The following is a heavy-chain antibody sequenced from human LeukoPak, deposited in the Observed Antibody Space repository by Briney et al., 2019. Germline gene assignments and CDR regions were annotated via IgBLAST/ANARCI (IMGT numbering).Heavy chain of an antibody. D-gene: IGHD6-13*01. V-gene: IGHV1-2*02. CDR1: GYTFTGYY. CDR3: ASGIAAAGGFDY. CDR2: INPNSGGT. Sequence: ASVKVSCKASGYTFTGYYMHWVRQAPGQGLEWMGWINPNSGGTNYAQEFQGRVTMTRDTSISTAYMELSRLRSDDTAVYYCASGIAAAGGFDYWGQGTLVTVSS. J-gene: IGHJ4*02.